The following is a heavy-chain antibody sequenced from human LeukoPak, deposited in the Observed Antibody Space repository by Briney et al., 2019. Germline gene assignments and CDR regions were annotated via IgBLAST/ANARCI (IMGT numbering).Heavy chain of an antibody. D-gene: IGHD3-9*01. Sequence: SLRLSCAASGFTFSSYAMHWVRQAPGKGLEWVAVISYDGSNKYCADSVKGRFTISRDNSKNTLYLQMNSLRAEDTAVYYCARDYYDILTGYDNWFDPWGQGTLVTVSS. V-gene: IGHV3-30*04. CDR1: GFTFSSYA. J-gene: IGHJ5*02. CDR3: ARDYYDILTGYDNWFDP. CDR2: ISYDGSNK.